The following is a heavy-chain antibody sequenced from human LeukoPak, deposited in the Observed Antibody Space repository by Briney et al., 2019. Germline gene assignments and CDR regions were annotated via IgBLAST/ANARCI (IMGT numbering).Heavy chain of an antibody. Sequence: SGTLSLTCTVSGYSISSGYYWGWTRQPPGKGREWCGSIYHSGSTYANPSLKSRVTMSVDTSKNQFSLKLSSVTAADTAVYYCARGGYSSSYYVANFDYWGQGTLVTVSS. V-gene: IGHV4-38-2*02. D-gene: IGHD6-13*01. CDR3: ARGGYSSSYYVANFDY. CDR1: GYSISSGYY. CDR2: IYHSGST. J-gene: IGHJ4*02.